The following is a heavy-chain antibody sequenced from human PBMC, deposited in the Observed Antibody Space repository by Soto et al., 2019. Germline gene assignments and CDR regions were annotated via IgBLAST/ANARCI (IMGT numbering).Heavy chain of an antibody. CDR2: ISYDGNDR. Sequence: QVQLVESGGGVVQPGRSLRLSCAASEFTFSDYAMHWVRQTPGKGLEWVAVISYDGNDRFYADSVKGRYIISRDNSKKTLYLQLNSLKPDDTAIYYCARDVSRVGGYAFDVWGQGTVVTVSS. CDR3: ARDVSRVGGYAFDV. CDR1: EFTFSDYA. V-gene: IGHV3-30-3*01. D-gene: IGHD3-16*01. J-gene: IGHJ3*01.